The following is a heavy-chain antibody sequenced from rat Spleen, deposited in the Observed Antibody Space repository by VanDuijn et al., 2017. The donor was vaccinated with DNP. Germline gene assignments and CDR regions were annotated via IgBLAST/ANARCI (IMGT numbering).Heavy chain of an antibody. CDR2: IWGGGST. V-gene: IGHV2-16*01. CDR1: GFSLTSYG. CDR3: ARWHLYLSYFDY. D-gene: IGHD1-2*01. J-gene: IGHJ2*01. Sequence: QVQLKVSGPGLVHPSQTLSLTCTVSGFSLTSYGVSWVRQPPGKGLEWIAAIWGGGSTDYNSALKSRPRISRDTSKSQVLLKMNSLQTEDTAMYFCARWHLYLSYFDYWGQGVMVTVSS.